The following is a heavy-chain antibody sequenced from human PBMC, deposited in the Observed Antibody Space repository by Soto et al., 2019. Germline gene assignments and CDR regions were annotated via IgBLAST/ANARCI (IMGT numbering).Heavy chain of an antibody. CDR1: GYTFTSNH. CDR3: ARAKQIGQYYFDS. Sequence: QVQLVQSGAEVKKPGASVKISCKASGYTFTSNHMHWVRQAPGQGLEWMGIMNPSEGSTIFSQRFQGRITMTRHTSTSTDFMELSSLQSADTAVYYFARAKQIGQYYFDSWGQGTLVTVSS. V-gene: IGHV1-46*01. CDR2: MNPSEGST. J-gene: IGHJ4*02.